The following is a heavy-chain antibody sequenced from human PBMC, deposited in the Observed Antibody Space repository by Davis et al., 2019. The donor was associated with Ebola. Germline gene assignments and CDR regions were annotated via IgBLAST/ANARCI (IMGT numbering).Heavy chain of an antibody. CDR3: ACRYSSSPLY. CDR2: ISYSGST. V-gene: IGHV4-30-4*08. Sequence: LRLSCAASGFTFSSYSMNWVRQAPGKGLEWIGHISYSGSTYYKSSLKSRVTISIDTSKNQFSLALTSVTAADTAVYYCACRYSSSPLYWGQGTLVTVSS. D-gene: IGHD6-6*01. CDR1: GFTFSSYS. J-gene: IGHJ4*02.